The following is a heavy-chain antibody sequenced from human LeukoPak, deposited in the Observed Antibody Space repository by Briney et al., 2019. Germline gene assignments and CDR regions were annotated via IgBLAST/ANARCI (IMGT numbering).Heavy chain of an antibody. CDR3: ARQGYYGLGTQGH. Sequence: GESLNISCQGSGYTFTTYWITWVRKMPGKGLEWMGRIDPSDSYTNYSPSFQGHVTISADNSISTAYLQWSSLKASDTAMYYCARQGYYGLGTQGHWGQGTLVTVSS. D-gene: IGHD3-10*01. CDR1: GYTFTTYW. CDR2: IDPSDSYT. V-gene: IGHV5-10-1*01. J-gene: IGHJ4*02.